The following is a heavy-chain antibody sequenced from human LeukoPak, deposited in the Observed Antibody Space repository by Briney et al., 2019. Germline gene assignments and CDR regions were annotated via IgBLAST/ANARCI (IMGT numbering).Heavy chain of an antibody. CDR1: GFTFDDYA. V-gene: IGHV3-9*01. CDR3: AKEQMAGAFDY. J-gene: IGHJ4*02. D-gene: IGHD6-19*01. Sequence: PGRSLRLSCAASGFTFDDYAMHWVRQAPGKGLERVSGISWNSGSIGYADSVKGRFTISRDNAKNSLYLQMNSLRAEDTALYYCAKEQMAGAFDYWGQGTLVTVSS. CDR2: ISWNSGSI.